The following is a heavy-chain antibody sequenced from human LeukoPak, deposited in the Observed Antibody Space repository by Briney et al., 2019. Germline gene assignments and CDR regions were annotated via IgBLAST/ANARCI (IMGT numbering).Heavy chain of an antibody. D-gene: IGHD3-22*01. CDR3: ARFHLMIDGI. J-gene: IGHJ4*02. CDR1: GFTFSSYD. Sequence: GGSLRLSCAASGFTFSSYDMHWVRQATGKGLEWVSAISGSGGSTYYADSVKGRFTISRDSSKNTLYLQMNSLRAEDTAVYYCARFHLMIDGIWGQGTLVTVSS. CDR2: ISGSGGST. V-gene: IGHV3-23*01.